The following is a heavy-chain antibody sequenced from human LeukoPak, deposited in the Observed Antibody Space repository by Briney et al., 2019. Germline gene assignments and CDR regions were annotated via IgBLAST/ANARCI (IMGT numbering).Heavy chain of an antibody. Sequence: GGSLRLSCEASDLTFSGYIMNWVRLAPGRGLDWVSSISHSSNYKYYADSVKGRFTISRDNAKNSLYLQMNSLRAEDTAVYYCARGLRSCNSASCHPTWFDPWGQGALVTVSS. CDR2: ISHSSNYK. V-gene: IGHV3-21*01. D-gene: IGHD2-2*01. J-gene: IGHJ5*02. CDR1: DLTFSGYI. CDR3: ARGLRSCNSASCHPTWFDP.